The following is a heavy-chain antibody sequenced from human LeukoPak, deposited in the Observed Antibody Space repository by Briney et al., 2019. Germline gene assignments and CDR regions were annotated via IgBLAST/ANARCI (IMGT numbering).Heavy chain of an antibody. V-gene: IGHV1-2*04. CDR1: GYTFTGYY. Sequence: GASVKVSCKASGYTFTGYYMHWVRQAPGQGLEWMGWINPNSGGTNYAQKFQGWVTMTRDTSISTAYMELSRLRSDDTAVYYCAREALGGVISVGAFGIWGQGTMVTVSS. CDR2: INPNSGGT. D-gene: IGHD3-16*01. J-gene: IGHJ3*02. CDR3: AREALGGVISVGAFGI.